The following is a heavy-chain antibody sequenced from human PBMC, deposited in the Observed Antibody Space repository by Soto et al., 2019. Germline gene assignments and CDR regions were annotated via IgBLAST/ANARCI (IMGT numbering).Heavy chain of an antibody. Sequence: GSLRLSCAASGFTLSSYAMSWVRQAPGKGLEWVSVISNSGASTYYADSVKGRFTISRDSSKNTLYLQMNSLRAEDTAVYYCAKDSDYRDRIFWYFDLWGRGTLVTVSS. J-gene: IGHJ2*01. D-gene: IGHD2-15*01. V-gene: IGHV3-23*01. CDR3: AKDSDYRDRIFWYFDL. CDR1: GFTLSSYA. CDR2: ISNSGAST.